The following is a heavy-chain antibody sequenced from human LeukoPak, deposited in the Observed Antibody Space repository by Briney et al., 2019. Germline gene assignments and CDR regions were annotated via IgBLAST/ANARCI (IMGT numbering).Heavy chain of an antibody. D-gene: IGHD3-22*01. CDR1: GGTFSSYA. CDR2: IIPILGIA. J-gene: IGHJ3*02. CDR3: ARAPYYYDSSGPTGNAFDI. V-gene: IGHV1-69*04. Sequence: GASVKVSCKASGGTFSSYAISWVRQAPGQGLEWMGRIIPILGIANYAQKFQGRVTITADKSTSTAYMELSSLRSEDTAVYYCARAPYYYDSSGPTGNAFDIWGQGTMVTVSS.